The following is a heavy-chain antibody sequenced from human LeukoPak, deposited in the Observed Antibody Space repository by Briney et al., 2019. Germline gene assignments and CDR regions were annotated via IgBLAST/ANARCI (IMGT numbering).Heavy chain of an antibody. CDR1: GGTFSSYA. Sequence: SVKVSCKASGGTFSSYAISWLRQAPGQGLEWMGGIIPIFGTANCAQKFQGRVTITADESTSTAYMELSSLRSEDTAVYYCARNQQLVRAYYYYMDVWGKGTTVTVSS. J-gene: IGHJ6*03. D-gene: IGHD6-13*01. V-gene: IGHV1-69*01. CDR2: IIPIFGTA. CDR3: ARNQQLVRAYYYYMDV.